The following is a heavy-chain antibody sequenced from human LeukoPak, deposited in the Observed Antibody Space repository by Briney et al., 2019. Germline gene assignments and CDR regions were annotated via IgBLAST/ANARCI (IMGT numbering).Heavy chain of an antibody. J-gene: IGHJ4*02. Sequence: GGSLRLSCAASGFTFSGSAMHWVRQASGKGLEWVGRIKSKTDGGTTDYAAPVKGRFTISRDDSKNTLYLQMNSLKTEDTAVYYCTTYRGYGYGYGYWGQGTLVTVSS. V-gene: IGHV3-15*01. CDR3: TTYRGYGYGYGY. D-gene: IGHD5-18*01. CDR2: IKSKTDGGTT. CDR1: GFTFSGSA.